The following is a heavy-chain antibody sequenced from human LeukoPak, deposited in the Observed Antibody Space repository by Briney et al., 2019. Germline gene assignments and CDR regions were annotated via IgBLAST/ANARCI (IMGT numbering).Heavy chain of an antibody. Sequence: GGSLRLSCAVSGFPFSSHWMRWVRQAPGKGLMWVSHLNSDGSTTTYADSVKGRFTISRDNAKNTLYLQMHSLRAEDTAVYYCATLPTSHSLDLWGQGTLVTVSS. V-gene: IGHV3-74*01. D-gene: IGHD2-15*01. CDR3: ATLPTSHSLDL. CDR2: LNSDGSTT. J-gene: IGHJ5*02. CDR1: GFPFSSHW.